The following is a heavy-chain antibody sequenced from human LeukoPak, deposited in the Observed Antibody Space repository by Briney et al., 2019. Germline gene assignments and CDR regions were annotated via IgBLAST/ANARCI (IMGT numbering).Heavy chain of an antibody. CDR1: EYTFTSYD. V-gene: IGHV1-2*02. CDR3: ARVNYYDSSGYQPYFDY. Sequence: ASVKVSCKASEYTFTSYDINWVRQAPGQGLEWMGWINPNSGGTNYAQKFQGRVTMTRDTSISTAYMELSRLRSDDTAVYYCARVNYYDSSGYQPYFDYWGQGTLVTVSS. D-gene: IGHD3-22*01. CDR2: INPNSGGT. J-gene: IGHJ4*02.